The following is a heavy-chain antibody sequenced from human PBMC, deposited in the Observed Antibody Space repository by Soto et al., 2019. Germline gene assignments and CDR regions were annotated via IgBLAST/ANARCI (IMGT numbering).Heavy chain of an antibody. D-gene: IGHD6-19*01. CDR1: GFTFSSYG. Sequence: QVQLVESGGGVVQPGRSLRLSCAASGFTFSSYGMHGVRQAPGKGLEWVAVIWYDGSNKYYADSVKGRFTISRDNSKNTLYLQMNSLRAEDTAVYYCARDRISGLVYYYYYGMDVWGQGTTVTVSS. CDR3: ARDRISGLVYYYYYGMDV. CDR2: IWYDGSNK. J-gene: IGHJ6*02. V-gene: IGHV3-33*01.